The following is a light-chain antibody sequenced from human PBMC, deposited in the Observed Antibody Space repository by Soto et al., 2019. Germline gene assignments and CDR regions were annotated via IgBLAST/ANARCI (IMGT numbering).Light chain of an antibody. Sequence: ALTQPPSASGSPGQSVTISCTGTSSDIGGYNYVSWYQQHPGKAPKLMIYEVSKRPSGVPDRFSGSKSGNTASLTVSGLQAEDEADYYCSSYAGSNNYVFGSGTKLTVL. CDR3: SSYAGSNNYV. CDR1: SSDIGGYNY. CDR2: EVS. J-gene: IGLJ1*01. V-gene: IGLV2-8*01.